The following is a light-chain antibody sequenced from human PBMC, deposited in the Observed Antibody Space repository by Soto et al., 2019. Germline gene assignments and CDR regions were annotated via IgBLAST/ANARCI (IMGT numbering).Light chain of an antibody. V-gene: IGLV2-14*03. Sequence: QSVLTQPASVSGSPGQSITISCTGTSSDVGGYNYVSWYQHHPGKAPKLLIYDVSNRPSGVSNRFSGSKSDNTASLTISGLQPDDEADYYCSSYTTSNTRQIVFGTGTKLTVL. CDR3: SSYTTSNTRQIV. CDR2: DVS. CDR1: SSDVGGYNY. J-gene: IGLJ1*01.